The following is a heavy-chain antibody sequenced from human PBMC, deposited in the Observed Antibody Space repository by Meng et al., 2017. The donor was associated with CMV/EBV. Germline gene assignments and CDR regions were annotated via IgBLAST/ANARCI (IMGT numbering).Heavy chain of an antibody. V-gene: IGHV1-8*01. CDR1: GYTFTSYD. CDR2: MNPNSGNT. D-gene: IGHD3-10*01. CDR3: ARERSESGGVIIDY. Sequence: ASVKVSCKASGYTFTSYDINWVRQATGQGLEWMGWMNPNSGNTGYAQKFQGRVTVTRNTSISTAYMELSSLRSEDTAVYYCARERSESGGVIIDYWGQGTLVTVSS. J-gene: IGHJ4*02.